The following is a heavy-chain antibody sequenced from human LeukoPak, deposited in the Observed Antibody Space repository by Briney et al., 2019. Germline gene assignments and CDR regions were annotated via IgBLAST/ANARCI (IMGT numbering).Heavy chain of an antibody. CDR3: AKDQVVGATTPDY. CDR1: GFTFSSYG. Sequence: SGGSLRLSCAASGFTFSSYGMHWVRQAPGKGLEWVAVISYDGSNKYYADSVKGRFTISRDNSKNTLYLQMNSLRAEDTAVYYCAKDQVVGATTPDYWGQGTLVTVSS. J-gene: IGHJ4*02. V-gene: IGHV3-30*18. CDR2: ISYDGSNK. D-gene: IGHD1-26*01.